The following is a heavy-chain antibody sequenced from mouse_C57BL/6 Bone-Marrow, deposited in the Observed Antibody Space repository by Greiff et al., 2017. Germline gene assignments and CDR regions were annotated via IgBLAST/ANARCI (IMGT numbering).Heavy chain of an antibody. D-gene: IGHD6-1*01. CDR1: GFTFSSYG. Sequence: EVMLVESGGDLVKPGGSLKLSCAASGFTFSSYGMSWVRQTPEKRLEWVATISGGGSYTYYPDSVKGRFTISRDNAKNTLYLQMSSLTSEDTAMFYRAGGSATDDYSGVDYWGQGTTVTVSS. CDR2: ISGGGSYT. CDR3: AGGSATDDYSGVDY. V-gene: IGHV5-6*01. J-gene: IGHJ4*01.